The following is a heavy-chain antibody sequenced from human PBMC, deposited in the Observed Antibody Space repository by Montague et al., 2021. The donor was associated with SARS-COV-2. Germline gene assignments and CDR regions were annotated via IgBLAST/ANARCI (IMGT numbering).Heavy chain of an antibody. Sequence: SETLSLTCTVSGGSISSETSYWGWIRQPPGKGLEWIGAMSYSGGAYYNPSLKSRVTISVDTSTNQFSLNLTSVTAADTSVYYCARHWWELVSRDYNYYYGMDVWGQGTMVTVSS. CDR2: MSYSGGA. CDR3: ARHWWELVSRDYNYYYGMDV. D-gene: IGHD2-15*01. J-gene: IGHJ6*02. V-gene: IGHV4-39*01. CDR1: GGSISSETSY.